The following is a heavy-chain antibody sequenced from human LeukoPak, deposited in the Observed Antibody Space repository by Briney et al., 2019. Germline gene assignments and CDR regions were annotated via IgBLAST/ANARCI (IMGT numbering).Heavy chain of an antibody. V-gene: IGHV3-21*01. Sequence: PGGSLRLSCAASGFTFSSYSMNWVRQAPGKGLEWVSSISSSSSYIYYADSVKGRFTISRDNAKNSLYLRMNSLRAEDTAVYYCARDISRGYYDSSGPDYWGQGTLVTVSS. CDR3: ARDISRGYYDSSGPDY. J-gene: IGHJ4*02. CDR1: GFTFSSYS. D-gene: IGHD3-22*01. CDR2: ISSSSSYI.